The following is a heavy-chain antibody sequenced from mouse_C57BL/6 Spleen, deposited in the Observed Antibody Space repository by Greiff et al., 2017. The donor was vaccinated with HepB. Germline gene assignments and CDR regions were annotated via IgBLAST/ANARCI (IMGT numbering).Heavy chain of an antibody. D-gene: IGHD3-2*02. J-gene: IGHJ3*01. V-gene: IGHV5-6*01. Sequence: EVMLVESGGDLVKPGGSLKLSCAASGFTFSSYGMSWVRQTPDKRLEWVATISSGGSYTYYPDSVKGRFTISRDNAKNTLYLQMSSLKSEDTAMYYCARQSSSGYAWFAYWGQGTLVTVSA. CDR3: ARQSSSGYAWFAY. CDR1: GFTFSSYG. CDR2: ISSGGSYT.